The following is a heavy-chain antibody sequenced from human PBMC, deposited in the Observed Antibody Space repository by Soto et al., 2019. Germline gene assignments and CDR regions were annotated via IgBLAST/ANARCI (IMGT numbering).Heavy chain of an antibody. CDR1: GYTFTSYG. J-gene: IGHJ6*03. CDR3: ARRYCSSTSFPPKCYMDV. V-gene: IGHV1-18*01. D-gene: IGHD2-2*01. CDR2: ISAYNGNT. Sequence: GASVKVSCKASGYTFTSYGISWVRQAPGQGLEWMGWISAYNGNTNYAQKPQGRVTMTTDTSTSTAYMELRSLRSDDTAVYYCARRYCSSTSFPPKCYMDVWGKGTTVTVSS.